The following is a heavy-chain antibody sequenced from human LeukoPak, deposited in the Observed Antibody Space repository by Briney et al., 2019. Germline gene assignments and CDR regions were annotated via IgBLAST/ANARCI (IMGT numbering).Heavy chain of an antibody. CDR2: IYHSGST. J-gene: IGHJ4*02. Sequence: SETLPLTCAVSGYSISSGYYWGWIRQPPGKGLEWIGSIYHSGSTYYNPSLKSRVTISVDTSKNQFSLKLSSVTAADTAVYYCARRYYDILTGGLYFDYWGQGTLVTVSS. CDR3: ARRYYDILTGGLYFDY. D-gene: IGHD3-9*01. V-gene: IGHV4-38-2*01. CDR1: GYSISSGYY.